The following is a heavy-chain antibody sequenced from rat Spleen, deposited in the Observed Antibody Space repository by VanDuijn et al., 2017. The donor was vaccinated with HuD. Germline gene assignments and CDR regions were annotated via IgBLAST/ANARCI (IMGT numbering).Heavy chain of an antibody. D-gene: IGHD1-6*01. Sequence: VQLQESGPALVKPSQSLSLTCSVTGYSITSNFWGWIRKFPGDKMEWMGVIWSNGVTDYNSAIKSRLSISRDTSKSQVFLKMSSLQAEDTAMYFCARGPMHTAGNYFDYWGQGVMVTVSS. J-gene: IGHJ2*01. V-gene: IGHV2-47*01. CDR2: IWSNGVT. CDR1: GYSITSNF. CDR3: ARGPMHTAGNYFDY.